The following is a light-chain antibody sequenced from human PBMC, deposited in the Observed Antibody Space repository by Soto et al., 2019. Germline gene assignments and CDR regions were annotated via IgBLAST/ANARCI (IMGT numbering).Light chain of an antibody. CDR3: QQYGTSPWT. CDR2: GAS. V-gene: IGKV3-20*01. CDR1: QSVNSNF. Sequence: EIVLTQSPGTLSLSPGDRATLSCRASQSVNSNFLAWYQQKPGQAPRLLIYGASSRATGIPDTFSGSGSGTDFTLTISRLEPGDFAVYYCQQYGTSPWTFGQWTKVEIK. J-gene: IGKJ1*01.